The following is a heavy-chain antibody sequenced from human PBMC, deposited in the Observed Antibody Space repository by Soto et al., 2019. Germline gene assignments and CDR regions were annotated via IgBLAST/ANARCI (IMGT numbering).Heavy chain of an antibody. CDR3: AALWFGELAFNY. CDR1: GYSIRSGYY. J-gene: IGHJ4*01. V-gene: IGHV4-38-2*02. D-gene: IGHD3-10*01. Sequence: SETLSLTCIVSGYSIRSGYYWGGVRQAPGKGLEWLGSVYHNGIMFHNPSFQSRVTISVDTSKNQFSLNLRSVTAADTAVYYCAALWFGELAFNYWGHGILVTVSS. CDR2: VYHNGIM.